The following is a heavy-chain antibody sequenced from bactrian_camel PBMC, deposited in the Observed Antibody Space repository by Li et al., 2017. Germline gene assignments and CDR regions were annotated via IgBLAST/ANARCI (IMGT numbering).Heavy chain of an antibody. CDR1: GFTFSSYA. Sequence: VQLVESGGGLAQPGGSLRLSCTASGFTFSSYAMTWVRQAPGKGLEWVSVIHSGGGSTYYADSVKVRFTISRDNAKNTLYLQLNAMKTEDMAIYYCAKSSGGGSSYNYWGQGTQVTVS. CDR2: IHSGGGST. CDR3: AKSSGGGSSYNY. D-gene: IGHD2*01. J-gene: IGHJ4*01. V-gene: IGHV3S31*01.